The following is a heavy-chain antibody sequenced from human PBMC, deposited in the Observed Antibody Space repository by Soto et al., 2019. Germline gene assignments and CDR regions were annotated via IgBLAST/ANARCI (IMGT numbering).Heavy chain of an antibody. Sequence: GLLRHSCAASGVTFSSYAMSWVRQAPGKGLEWVSAISGSGGSTYYADSVKGRLTISRDNSKNTLYLQMNSLRAEDTAVYYCARSSGGSFDYWGQGTLVTVSS. CDR1: GVTFSSYA. CDR2: ISGSGGST. V-gene: IGHV3-23*01. J-gene: IGHJ4*02. D-gene: IGHD3-10*01. CDR3: ARSSGGSFDY.